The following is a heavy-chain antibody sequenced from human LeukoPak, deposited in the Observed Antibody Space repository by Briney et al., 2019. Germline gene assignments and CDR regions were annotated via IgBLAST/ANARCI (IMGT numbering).Heavy chain of an antibody. J-gene: IGHJ5*02. CDR1: GFTFSSYW. CDR3: ARDLKEYQLLVGIDP. V-gene: IGHV3-74*01. CDR2: INSDGSST. D-gene: IGHD2-2*01. Sequence: GGSLRLSCAASGFTFSSYWMHWVRQAPGKGLVWVSRINSDGSSTSYADFVKGRFTISRDNAKNTLYLQMNSLRAEDTAVYYCARDLKEYQLLVGIDPWGQGTLVTVSS.